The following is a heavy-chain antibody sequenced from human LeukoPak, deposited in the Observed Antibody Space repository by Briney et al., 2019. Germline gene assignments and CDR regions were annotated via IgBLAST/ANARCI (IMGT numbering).Heavy chain of an antibody. CDR2: IYSGGST. CDR1: GFTVSSNY. V-gene: IGHV3-53*05. Sequence: GGSLRLSCAASGFTVSSNYMSWVRQAPGKGLEWVSVIYSGGSTYYADSVKGRFTISRDNSKNTLYLQMNSLRAEDTAVYYCARGGNDYYDSSGYYLYWGQGTLVTVSS. D-gene: IGHD3-22*01. J-gene: IGHJ4*02. CDR3: ARGGNDYYDSSGYYLY.